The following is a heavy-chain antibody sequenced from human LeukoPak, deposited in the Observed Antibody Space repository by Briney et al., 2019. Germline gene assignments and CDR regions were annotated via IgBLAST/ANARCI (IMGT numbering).Heavy chain of an antibody. Sequence: PGGSLRLSCAASGFTFSSYEMNWVRQAPGKGLEWVSYISSSSGNKYYADSVKGRFTISRDNAKNSLYLQMNSLRAEDTAVYYCARESCSSTSCSYFDSWGQGTLVTVSS. CDR2: ISSSSGNK. CDR3: ARESCSSTSCSYFDS. J-gene: IGHJ4*02. CDR1: GFTFSSYE. V-gene: IGHV3-48*03. D-gene: IGHD2-2*01.